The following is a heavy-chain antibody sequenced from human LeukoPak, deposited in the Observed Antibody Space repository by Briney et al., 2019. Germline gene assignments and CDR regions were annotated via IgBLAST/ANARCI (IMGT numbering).Heavy chain of an antibody. V-gene: IGHV1-24*01. CDR3: ATRLLGGNDFDY. Sequence: ASVKVSCKVSGYTLTELSMHWVRHAPGKGLEWMGGFDPEDGETIYAQKFQGRVTMTEDTSTDTAYMELSSLRSEDTAVYYCATRLLGGNDFDYWGQGTLVTVSS. D-gene: IGHD4-23*01. J-gene: IGHJ4*02. CDR1: GYTLTELS. CDR2: FDPEDGET.